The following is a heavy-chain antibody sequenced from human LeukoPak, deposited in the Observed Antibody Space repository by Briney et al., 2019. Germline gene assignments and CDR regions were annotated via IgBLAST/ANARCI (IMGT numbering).Heavy chain of an antibody. CDR2: IYPDDSET. CDR1: GYNFARSW. D-gene: IGHD6-13*01. V-gene: IGHV5-51*01. Sequence: GESLKISCKGSGYNFARSWIGWVRQMPGKGLEWMGIIYPDDSETRYSPSFQGQVTISADKSISTAYLQWSSLKASDTAMYYCARNLGSSWYEDAFDIWGQGTMVTVSS. J-gene: IGHJ3*02. CDR3: ARNLGSSWYEDAFDI.